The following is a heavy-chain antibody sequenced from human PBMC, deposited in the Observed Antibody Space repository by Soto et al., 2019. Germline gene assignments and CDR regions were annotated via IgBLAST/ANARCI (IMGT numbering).Heavy chain of an antibody. D-gene: IGHD6-13*01. CDR2: IIPIFGTA. J-gene: IGHJ6*02. CDR1: GGTFSSYA. V-gene: IGHV1-69*13. Sequence: PSVKVSCKASGGTFSSYAISWVRQAPGQGLEWMGGIIPIFGTANYAQKFQGRVTITADESTSTAYMELSSLRSEDTAVYYCAGGIAAADNYYYGMDVWGQGTTVTVSS. CDR3: AGGIAAADNYYYGMDV.